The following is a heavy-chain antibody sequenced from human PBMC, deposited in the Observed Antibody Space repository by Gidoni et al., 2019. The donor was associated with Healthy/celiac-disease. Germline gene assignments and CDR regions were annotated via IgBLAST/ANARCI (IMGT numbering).Heavy chain of an antibody. CDR1: GFTFSSYA. J-gene: IGHJ4*02. CDR3: AKAPLMVYAIPLGY. V-gene: IGHV3-23*04. CDR2: ISGSGGSK. Sequence: EVQLVESGGGLVQPGGSLRLSCAPPGFTFSSYAMIWVRQASGQGLEWVSAISGSGGSKYYADSVKGRFNISRDNSKNTLYLQMNSLRAEDTAVYYCAKAPLMVYAIPLGYWGQGTLVTVSS. D-gene: IGHD2-8*01.